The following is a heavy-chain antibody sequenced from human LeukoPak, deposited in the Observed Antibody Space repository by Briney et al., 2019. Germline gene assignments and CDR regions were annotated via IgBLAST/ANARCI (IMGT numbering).Heavy chain of an antibody. CDR3: VRGNQKYGDYARD. Sequence: GEPLKISCKASGYTFNNNYIAWVRQMSGKGLEWMGIIYPGDSDTRYSPSFQGHVTISADESISTAYLQWSSVTATDSAMYYCVRGNQKYGDYARDWGQGTLVTISS. J-gene: IGHJ4*02. CDR1: GYTFNNNY. D-gene: IGHD4-17*01. CDR2: IYPGDSDT. V-gene: IGHV5-51*01.